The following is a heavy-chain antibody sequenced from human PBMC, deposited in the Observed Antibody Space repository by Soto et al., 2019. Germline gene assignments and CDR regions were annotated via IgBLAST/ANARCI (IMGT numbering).Heavy chain of an antibody. CDR3: ARPFNYYGSGSSYYYYYMDV. Sequence: PSETLSLTCAVYGGSFSGYYWSWIRQPPGKGLEWIGEINHSGSTNYNPSLKSRVTISVDTSKNQFSLKLSSVTAADTAVYYCARPFNYYGSGSSYYYYYMDVWGKGTTVTVSS. J-gene: IGHJ6*03. CDR2: INHSGST. V-gene: IGHV4-34*01. D-gene: IGHD3-10*01. CDR1: GGSFSGYY.